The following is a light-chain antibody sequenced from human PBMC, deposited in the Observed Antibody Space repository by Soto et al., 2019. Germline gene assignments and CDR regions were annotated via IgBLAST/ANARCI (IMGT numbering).Light chain of an antibody. CDR2: GAS. CDR1: QSVSSN. CDR3: QQYSNWPLT. J-gene: IGKJ4*01. Sequence: EIVMTQSPATLSVSPGERATLSCRASQSVSSNLAWYQQKPGQAPRLLMYGASTRATDIPVRFSGSGSGTEFTLTISSLQSEDFAVYFCQQYSNWPLTFGGGTKVEIK. V-gene: IGKV3-15*01.